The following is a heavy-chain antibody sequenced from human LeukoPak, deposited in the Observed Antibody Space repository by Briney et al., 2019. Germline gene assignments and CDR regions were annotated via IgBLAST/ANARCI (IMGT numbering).Heavy chain of an antibody. Sequence: PGGSLRLSCVGSRLTFSGFEMNWVRQAPGKGLEWVSYIKDDGSLKTYADSVKGRFTISGDNAKNSLYLQMNSLRVEDTAIYYCARRFRDWGQGTLVTVSS. CDR1: RLTFSGFE. V-gene: IGHV3-48*03. J-gene: IGHJ4*02. D-gene: IGHD5-24*01. CDR2: IKDDGSLK. CDR3: ARRFRD.